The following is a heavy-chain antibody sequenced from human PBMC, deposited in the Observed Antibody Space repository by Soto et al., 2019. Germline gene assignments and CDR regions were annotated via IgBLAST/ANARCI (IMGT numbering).Heavy chain of an antibody. CDR3: ARSVEWLASFDY. CDR1: GYTFTSYD. Sequence: QGQLVQSGAEVKKPGASVKVSCKASGYTFTSYDINWVRQATGQGLEWMGWMNPNSGNTGYAQKFQGRVTMTRNTSISTAYMELSSLRSDDTAVYYCARSVEWLASFDYWGQGTLVTVSS. V-gene: IGHV1-8*01. J-gene: IGHJ4*02. CDR2: MNPNSGNT. D-gene: IGHD6-19*01.